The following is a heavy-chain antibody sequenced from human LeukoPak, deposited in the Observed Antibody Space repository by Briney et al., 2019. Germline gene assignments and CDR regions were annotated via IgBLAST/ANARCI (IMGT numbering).Heavy chain of an antibody. D-gene: IGHD5/OR15-5a*01. CDR3: ARDHVYGGADY. CDR2: TSGDGITT. Sequence: PGGSLRLSCAASGFTFHYAIHGVRQAPGKGLEWVSLTSGDGITTYFADSVKGRFTISRDNSKSSLFLQMNSLRTEDTALYYCARDHVYGGADYWGQGTLVTVSS. J-gene: IGHJ4*02. V-gene: IGHV3-43*02. CDR1: GFTFHYA.